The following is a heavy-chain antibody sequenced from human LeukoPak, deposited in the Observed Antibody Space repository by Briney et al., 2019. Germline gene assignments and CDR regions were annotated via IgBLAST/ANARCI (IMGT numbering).Heavy chain of an antibody. D-gene: IGHD6-19*01. Sequence: SETLSLTCTVSGGSISSYYWGWIRQPPGKGLEWVGQIYYRGAPNYNPSLESRVTISIDTSKNQFSLKLNSVTAADTAVYYCAAESERWLLRSWGQGTLVTVSS. CDR1: GGSISSYY. J-gene: IGHJ4*02. V-gene: IGHV4-59*01. CDR2: IYYRGAP. CDR3: AAESERWLLRS.